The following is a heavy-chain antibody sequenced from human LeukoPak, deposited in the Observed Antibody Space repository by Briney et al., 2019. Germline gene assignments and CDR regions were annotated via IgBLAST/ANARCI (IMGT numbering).Heavy chain of an antibody. CDR1: GGTSSSYA. J-gene: IGHJ4*02. V-gene: IGHV1-69*13. CDR3: ATPGADDYYVRWDY. Sequence: GASVKVSCKASGGTSSSYAISWVRQAPGHGLEWVGGIIPIFGTANYAQKFQGRVTITADESTSTAYMELSSLRSEDTAVYYCATPGADDYYVRWDYWGQGTLVTVSS. CDR2: IIPIFGTA. D-gene: IGHD3-10*02.